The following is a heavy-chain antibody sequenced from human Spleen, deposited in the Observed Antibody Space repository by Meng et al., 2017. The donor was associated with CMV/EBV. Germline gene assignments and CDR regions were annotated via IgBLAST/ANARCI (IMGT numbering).Heavy chain of an antibody. D-gene: IGHD2-2*01. CDR2: IRYDGSNK. J-gene: IGHJ6*02. CDR3: ARDPALYCSSTSCYQYYYGMDV. CDR1: GFTFSSYG. V-gene: IGHV3-30*02. Sequence: GGSLRLSCAASGFTFSSYGMHWVRQAPGKGLEWVAFIRYDGSNKYYADSVKGRFTISRDNSKNTLYLQMNSLRAEDTAVYYCARDPALYCSSTSCYQYYYGMDVWGQGTTVTVSS.